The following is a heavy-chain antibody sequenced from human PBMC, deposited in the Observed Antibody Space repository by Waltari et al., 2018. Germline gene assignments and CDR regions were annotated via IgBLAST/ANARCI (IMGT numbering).Heavy chain of an antibody. CDR2: INHSGST. V-gene: IGHV4-34*01. D-gene: IGHD1-26*01. Sequence: QVQLQQWGAGLLKPSETLSLTCAVYGGSFSGYYWSWIRQPPGKGLEWSGEINHSGSTNYNPSLKSRVTISVDTSKNQFSLKLSSVTAADTAVYYCARVNLGRTRPPDYLGQGTLVTVSS. CDR3: ARVNLGRTRPPDY. J-gene: IGHJ4*02. CDR1: GGSFSGYY.